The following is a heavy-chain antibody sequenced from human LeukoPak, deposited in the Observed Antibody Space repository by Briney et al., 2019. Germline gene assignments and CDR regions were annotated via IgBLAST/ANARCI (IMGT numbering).Heavy chain of an antibody. D-gene: IGHD6-13*01. CDR3: AKDRSSSWCIDY. CDR2: ISYDGSDI. J-gene: IGHJ4*02. Sequence: GGSLRLSCAASGFTFSSNGMHWVRQAPGKGLEWVAVISYDGSDIHYADSVKGRFTISRDNSKNTLFLQMNNLRAEDTAVYYCAKDRSSSWCIDYWGQGTLVTVSS. CDR1: GFTFSSNG. V-gene: IGHV3-30*18.